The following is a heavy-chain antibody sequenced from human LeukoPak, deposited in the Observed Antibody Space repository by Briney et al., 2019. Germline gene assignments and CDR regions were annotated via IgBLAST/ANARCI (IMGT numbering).Heavy chain of an antibody. J-gene: IGHJ3*02. CDR3: ARGSAYYDFWSGYQDAFDI. CDR2: IIPIFGTA. V-gene: IGHV1-69*01. Sequence: SVNVSCKASGGTFSSYAISWVRQAPGQGLEWMGGIIPIFGTANYAQKFQGRVTITADESTSTAYMELSSLRSEDTAVYYCARGSAYYDFWSGYQDAFDIWGQGTMVTVSS. CDR1: GGTFSSYA. D-gene: IGHD3-3*01.